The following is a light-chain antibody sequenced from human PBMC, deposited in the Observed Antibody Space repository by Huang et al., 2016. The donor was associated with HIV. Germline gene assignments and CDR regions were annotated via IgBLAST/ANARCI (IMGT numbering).Light chain of an antibody. V-gene: IGKV1-9*01. CDR2: AAS. CDR1: EGISSY. J-gene: IGKJ1*01. Sequence: IQLTQSPSSLSASVGDRVTITCRASEGISSYLAWYQPKSGKAPKFLIYAASTLQSGGPSRVSGSGSGTDFTLTISSLQPEDVATYYCQQLNDYPWTFGQGTKVEIK. CDR3: QQLNDYPWT.